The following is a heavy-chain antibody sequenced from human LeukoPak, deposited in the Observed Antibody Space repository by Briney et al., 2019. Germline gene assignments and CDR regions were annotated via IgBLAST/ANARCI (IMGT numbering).Heavy chain of an antibody. CDR2: MSASGSVT. V-gene: IGHV3-48*03. J-gene: IGHJ5*02. Sequence: GGSLRLSCAASGFTLSGYDMNWIRQAPGKGLEWLSYMSASGSVTYYADSVKGRFTISRDDAKNSLFLHMNSLRVGDTAVYYCARGEWRTWGQGTLVIVSS. CDR1: GFTLSGYD. CDR3: ARGEWRT. D-gene: IGHD3-3*01.